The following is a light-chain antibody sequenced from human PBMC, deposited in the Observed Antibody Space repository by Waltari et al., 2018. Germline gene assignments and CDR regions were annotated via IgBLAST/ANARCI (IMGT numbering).Light chain of an antibody. CDR3: QHYDNIPFT. CDR1: QDITNY. J-gene: IGKJ3*01. Sequence: DLQMTQSPSSLSASVGDRVTITCQASQDITNYLNWYQQKPGKAPNLLVSDASNLQGGVPSRFSGSGSGTDFTFTISSLQPEDAATYYCQHYDNIPFTFCPGTKVHV. CDR2: DAS. V-gene: IGKV1-33*01.